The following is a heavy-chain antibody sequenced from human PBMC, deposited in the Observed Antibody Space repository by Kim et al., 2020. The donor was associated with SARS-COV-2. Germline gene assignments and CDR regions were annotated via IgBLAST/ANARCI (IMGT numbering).Heavy chain of an antibody. CDR1: GFSFTSYD. D-gene: IGHD3-10*01. CDR3: ARVMGSGSYYGYNYAMDV. J-gene: IGHJ6*02. CDR2: MNVDSGYT. V-gene: IGHV1-8*01. Sequence: ASVKVSCKASGFSFTSYDIYWVRQATGQGLEWMGWMNVDSGYTGYVEKFRGRVMMTRDTSKSTAYMELSSLRSDDTAVYYCARVMGSGSYYGYNYAMDVWGQGTTVTVSS.